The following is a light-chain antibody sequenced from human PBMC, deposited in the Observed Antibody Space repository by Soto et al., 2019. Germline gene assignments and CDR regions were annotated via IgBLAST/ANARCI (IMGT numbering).Light chain of an antibody. CDR2: DTY. CDR3: QQRNTWPPIT. CDR1: QSVRSK. V-gene: IGKV3-15*01. Sequence: EIVMTQSPSSLSVSPGERATLSCRASQSVRSKVAWYQQKPGQAPSLVIYDTYIRATGIPARFSGSGSGTEFILTISSLQAEDFALYYCQQRNTWPPITFGQGTRLE. J-gene: IGKJ5*01.